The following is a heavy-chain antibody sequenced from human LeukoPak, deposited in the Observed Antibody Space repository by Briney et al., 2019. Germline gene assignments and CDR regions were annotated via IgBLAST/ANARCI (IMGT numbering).Heavy chain of an antibody. CDR1: GGSISSYY. J-gene: IGHJ4*02. V-gene: IGHV4-4*07. CDR2: IYSSGST. CDR3: ARGRGSGSQAVYYFDY. Sequence: SETLSLTCTVSGGSISSYYWSWIRQPAGKGLEWIGHIYSSGSTNYNPSLKSRATMSVDTSKNQFSLKLSSVTAADTAVYYCARGRGSGSQAVYYFDYWGQGTLVTVS. D-gene: IGHD3-10*01.